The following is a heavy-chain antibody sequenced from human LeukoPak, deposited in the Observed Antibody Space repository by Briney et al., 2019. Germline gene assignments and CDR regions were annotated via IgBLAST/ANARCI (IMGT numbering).Heavy chain of an antibody. CDR2: IYYSGST. CDR1: GGPISSDGYY. Sequence: PSETLSLTCTVSGGPISSDGYYWSWIRQHPGKGLEWIAYIYYSGSTYHNPSLKSRVTISVDTSKNQFSLKLSSVTAADTAVYYCARASRSSWTYYYYYGMDVWGQGTTVTVSS. D-gene: IGHD6-13*01. J-gene: IGHJ6*02. CDR3: ARASRSSWTYYYYYGMDV. V-gene: IGHV4-31*03.